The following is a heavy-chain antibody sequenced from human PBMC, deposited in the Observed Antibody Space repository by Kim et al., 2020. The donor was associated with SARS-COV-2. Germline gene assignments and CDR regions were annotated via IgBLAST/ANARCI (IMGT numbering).Heavy chain of an antibody. Sequence: GGSLRLSCAASGFTFSSYAMNWVRQAPGKGLAWVSGISVSGGSIKYADSVKGRFTISRDNSKNTLFLQMDSLRDEDTALYYCAQGNGGNYGNYFDYWGQG. CDR1: GFTFSSYA. J-gene: IGHJ4*02. CDR3: AQGNGGNYGNYFDY. CDR2: ISVSGGSI. D-gene: IGHD3-16*01. V-gene: IGHV3-23*01.